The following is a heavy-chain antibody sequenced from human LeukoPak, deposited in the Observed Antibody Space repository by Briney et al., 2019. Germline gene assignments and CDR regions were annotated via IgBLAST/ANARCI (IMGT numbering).Heavy chain of an antibody. V-gene: IGHV3-33*01. CDR3: ARVYSSSPVGGVDY. CDR2: IWYDGSNK. D-gene: IGHD6-6*01. J-gene: IGHJ4*02. Sequence: PGRSLRLSCAASGFTFSSYGMHWVRQAPGKGLEWVAVIWYDGSNKYYADSEKGRFTISRDNSKNTLYLQMNSLRAEDTAVYYCARVYSSSPVGGVDYWGQGTLVTVSS. CDR1: GFTFSSYG.